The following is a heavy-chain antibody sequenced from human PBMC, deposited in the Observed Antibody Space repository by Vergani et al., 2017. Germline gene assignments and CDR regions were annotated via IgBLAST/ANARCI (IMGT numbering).Heavy chain of an antibody. CDR2: IYYSGST. CDR3: AREKYGSGSSTDY. CDR1: GGSISSSSYY. Sequence: QLQLQESGPGLVKPSETLSLTCTVSGGSISSSSYYWGWIRQPPGKGLEWIGSIYYSGSTYYNPSLKSRVTISVDTSKNQFSLKLSSVTAADTAVYYCAREKYGSGSSTDYWGQGTLVTVSS. D-gene: IGHD3-10*01. J-gene: IGHJ4*02. V-gene: IGHV4-39*02.